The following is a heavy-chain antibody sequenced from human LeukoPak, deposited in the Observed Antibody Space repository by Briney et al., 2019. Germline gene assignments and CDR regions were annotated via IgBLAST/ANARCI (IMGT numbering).Heavy chain of an antibody. D-gene: IGHD2-8*02. CDR1: GFTFDNYA. Sequence: GGPLRLSCAASGFTFDNYAMHWVRQPPGKGLEWVSLISGDGGSTYYADSVKGRFTISRDNSKNTVYLEIDNLRAEDTAVYYCAKCMSGTGVCLNFDSWGQGILVTVSS. V-gene: IGHV3-43*02. CDR3: AKCMSGTGVCLNFDS. CDR2: ISGDGGST. J-gene: IGHJ4*02.